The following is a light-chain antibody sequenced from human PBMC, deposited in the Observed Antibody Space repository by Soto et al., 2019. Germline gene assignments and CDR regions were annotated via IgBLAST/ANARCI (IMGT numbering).Light chain of an antibody. V-gene: IGKV1-5*03. CDR3: QQYNSYSRT. J-gene: IGKJ1*01. CDR1: QDSTKY. CDR2: KAS. Sequence: QLTQSPSSLSASVGDRVTITCRASQDSTKYVAWYQQKPGKAPNLLIYKASSLESGVPSRFSGSGSGTEFTLTISSLQPDDFATYYCQQYNSYSRTFGQGTKVDI.